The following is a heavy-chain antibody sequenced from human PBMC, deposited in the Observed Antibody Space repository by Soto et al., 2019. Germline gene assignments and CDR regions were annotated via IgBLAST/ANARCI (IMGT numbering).Heavy chain of an antibody. CDR1: GYSFTSYW. CDR2: IDPSDSYT. CDR3: ATYYSGMDV. J-gene: IGHJ6*02. V-gene: IGHV5-10-1*01. Sequence: PXXSLKISCKGSGYSFTSYWISWMRQMPGKGLEWMGRIDPSDSYTNYSPSFQGHVTISADKSITTAYLQWSSLKASDTAMYYCATYYSGMDVWGQGTTVTVSS.